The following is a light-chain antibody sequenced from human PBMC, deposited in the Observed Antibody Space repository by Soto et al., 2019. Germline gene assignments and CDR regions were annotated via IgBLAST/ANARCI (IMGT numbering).Light chain of an antibody. CDR1: QGLGNF. Sequence: DMQITQSPSSLSASVGDRVTITCRAGQGLGNFLAWYQQKPGKAPRLLVYSASTLQRGVPSRFSGSGSGTEFTLTINGLQPEDVATYYCQSYNGPPLSLGGGTRVDI. CDR3: QSYNGPPLS. J-gene: IGKJ4*01. V-gene: IGKV1-27*01. CDR2: SAS.